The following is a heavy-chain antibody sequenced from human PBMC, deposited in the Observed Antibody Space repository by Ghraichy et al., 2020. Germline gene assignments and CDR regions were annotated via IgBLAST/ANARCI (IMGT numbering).Heavy chain of an antibody. Sequence: LSLTCVGSGFTFSSYSLNWVRQAPGKGLEWVSSISSSTRYIYYADSVKGRFTISRDNAQNSLYLQMNSLRAEDTAVYYCSRGGGAGTPVLYHMDVWGLGTTVTVSS. CDR1: GFTFSSYS. V-gene: IGHV3-21*01. CDR3: SRGGGAGTPVLYHMDV. D-gene: IGHD6-19*01. J-gene: IGHJ6*02. CDR2: ISSSTRYI.